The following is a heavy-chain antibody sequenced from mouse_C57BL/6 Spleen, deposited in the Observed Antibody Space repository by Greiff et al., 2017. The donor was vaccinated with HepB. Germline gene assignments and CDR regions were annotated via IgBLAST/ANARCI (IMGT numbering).Heavy chain of an antibody. CDR3: ARGGLH. D-gene: IGHD2-4*01. CDR2: IDPSDSYT. J-gene: IGHJ1*03. CDR1: GYTFTSYW. V-gene: IGHV1-69*01. Sequence: QVQLQQPGAELVMPGASVKLSCKASGYTFTSYWMHWVKQRPGQGLEWIGEIDPSDSYTNYNQKFKGKSTLTVDKSSSTAYMQLSSLTSEDSAVYYCARGGLHWGTGTTVTVSS.